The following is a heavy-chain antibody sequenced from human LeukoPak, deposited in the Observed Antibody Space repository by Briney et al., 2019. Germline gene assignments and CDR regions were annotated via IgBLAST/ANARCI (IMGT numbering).Heavy chain of an antibody. Sequence: TGGSLRLSCAASGFTFTDYWMSWVRQAPGKGLEWVSSISSSSSYIYYADSVKGRFTISRDNAKNSLYLQMNSLRAEDTAVYYCARGDYGDYVNAFDIWGQGTMVTVSS. J-gene: IGHJ3*02. CDR2: ISSSSSYI. CDR1: GFTFTDYW. V-gene: IGHV3-21*01. CDR3: ARGDYGDYVNAFDI. D-gene: IGHD4-17*01.